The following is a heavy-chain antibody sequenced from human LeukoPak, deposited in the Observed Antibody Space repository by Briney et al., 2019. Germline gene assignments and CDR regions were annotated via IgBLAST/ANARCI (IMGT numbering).Heavy chain of an antibody. CDR1: GFTFSSYG. J-gene: IGHJ4*02. CDR3: AKGPWVRGRPGYFDY. Sequence: PGGSLRLSCAASGFTFSSYGMHWVRQGPGKGLEWVAVIWYDGSNKYYADSVKGRFTISRDNSKNTLYLQMNSLRAEDTAVYYCAKGPWVRGRPGYFDYWGQGTPGTVSS. V-gene: IGHV3-33*06. CDR2: IWYDGSNK. D-gene: IGHD3-10*01.